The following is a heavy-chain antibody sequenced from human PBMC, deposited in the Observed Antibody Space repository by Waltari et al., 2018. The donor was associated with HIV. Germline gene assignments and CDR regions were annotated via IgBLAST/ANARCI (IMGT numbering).Heavy chain of an antibody. V-gene: IGHV1-3*01. CDR1: GYTFTSYA. CDR2: INAGKVNT. J-gene: IGHJ6*02. Sequence: QVQRVQSGAEVKKPGASVKGSCKASGYTFTSYAMHWVRKAPGQRLEWMGWINAGKVNTKYSQKSLGRLTITRDTSASTAYMELSSLRSEDTAVYYGARVRSYGMDVWGQGTTVTVSS. CDR3: ARVRSYGMDV.